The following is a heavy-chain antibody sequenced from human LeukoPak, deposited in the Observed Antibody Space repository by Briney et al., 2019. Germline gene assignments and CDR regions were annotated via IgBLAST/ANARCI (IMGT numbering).Heavy chain of an antibody. CDR3: AKDHGDMIPGTFDI. V-gene: IGHV3-23*01. J-gene: IGHJ3*02. Sequence: PGGSLRLSCAGSGFTFSNHAMSWVRQAPGKGLEWVSAISGSGGSTYYADSVKGRFTISRDNSKNTLYLQMNSLRAEDTAVYYCAKDHGDMIPGTFDIWGQGTMVTVSS. CDR1: GFTFSNHA. CDR2: ISGSGGST. D-gene: IGHD3-22*01.